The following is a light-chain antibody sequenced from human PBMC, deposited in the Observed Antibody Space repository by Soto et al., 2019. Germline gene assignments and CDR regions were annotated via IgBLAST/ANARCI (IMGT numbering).Light chain of an antibody. V-gene: IGLV1-40*01. Sequence: QSVLTQPPSVSGAPGQRVTISCTGSRSNIGAGYDVHWYQQVPGTAPKLLIYGNSNRPSGVPDRFSGSKSGTSASLAITGLQAEDEADYYCQSYDSRLSGWVFGGGTQLTVL. J-gene: IGLJ3*02. CDR1: RSNIGAGYD. CDR3: QSYDSRLSGWV. CDR2: GNS.